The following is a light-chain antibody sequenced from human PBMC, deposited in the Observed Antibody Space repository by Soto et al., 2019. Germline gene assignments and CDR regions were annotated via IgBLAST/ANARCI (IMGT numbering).Light chain of an antibody. CDR1: QSVSSY. J-gene: IGKJ5*01. Sequence: EMVWTQSACSLSFSPGGRATLCCMSRQSVSSYLAWYQQKPGQARRLLIYDASNRATGIPARFSGSGSGTDFTLTISSLEPEDFAVYYCQQRSNWPQITFGQGTRLEIK. CDR2: DAS. V-gene: IGKV3-11*01. CDR3: QQRSNWPQIT.